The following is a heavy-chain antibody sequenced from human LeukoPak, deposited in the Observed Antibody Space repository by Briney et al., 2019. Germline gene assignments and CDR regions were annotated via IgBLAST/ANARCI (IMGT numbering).Heavy chain of an antibody. CDR3: ARNNGNYILDD. CDR2: IWYDGSNK. CDR1: GFTFSSYG. V-gene: IGHV3-33*08. Sequence: GGSLRLSCAASGFTFSSYGMHWVRQAPGKGLEWVALIWYDGSNKYYADSVKGRFTISRDNSKNMVYLQMNSLRVEDTAIYSCARNNGNYILDDWGQGTLVSVSS. D-gene: IGHD1-26*01. J-gene: IGHJ4*02.